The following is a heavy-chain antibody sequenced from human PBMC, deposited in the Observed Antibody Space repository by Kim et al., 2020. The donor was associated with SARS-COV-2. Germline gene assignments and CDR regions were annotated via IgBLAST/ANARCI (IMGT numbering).Heavy chain of an antibody. J-gene: IGHJ4*02. CDR2: ISYDGSNK. CDR3: ARDQFPPIAAAGTVGY. CDR1: GFTFSSYG. Sequence: GGSLRLSCAASGFTFSSYGMHWVRQAPGKGLEWVAVISYDGSNKYYADSVKGRFTISRDNSKNTLYLQMNSLRAEDTAVYYCARDQFPPIAAAGTVGYWGQGTLVTVSS. D-gene: IGHD6-13*01. V-gene: IGHV3-33*05.